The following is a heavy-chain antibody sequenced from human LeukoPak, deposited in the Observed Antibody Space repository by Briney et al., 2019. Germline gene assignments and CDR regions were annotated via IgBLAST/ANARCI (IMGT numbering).Heavy chain of an antibody. J-gene: IGHJ4*02. CDR2: ISWNSGSI. D-gene: IGHD5-18*01. CDR1: GFTFDDYA. CDR3: AKDNRGYSYGYFDY. V-gene: IGHV3-9*01. Sequence: GGSLRFSCAASGFTFDDYAMHWVRQAPGKGLEWVSGISWNSGSIGYADSVKGRFTISRDNAKNSLYLQMNSLRAEDTALYYCAKDNRGYSYGYFDYWGQGTLVTVSS.